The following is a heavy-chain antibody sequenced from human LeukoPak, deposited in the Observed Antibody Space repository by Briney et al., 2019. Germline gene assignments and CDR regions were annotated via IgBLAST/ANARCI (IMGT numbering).Heavy chain of an antibody. CDR2: IYYTGT. J-gene: IGHJ4*02. V-gene: IGHV4-59*02. Sequence: SGTLSLTCTVSGGSVSDYYWSWIRQSPGKGLEWIGYIYYTGTNYNPSLKSRVTVSVDTSKNQFSLRLTSVTAADTAVYYCARGYYDSSGYSNPFDYWGQGTLVTVSS. CDR3: ARGYYDSSGYSNPFDY. D-gene: IGHD3-22*01. CDR1: GGSVSDYY.